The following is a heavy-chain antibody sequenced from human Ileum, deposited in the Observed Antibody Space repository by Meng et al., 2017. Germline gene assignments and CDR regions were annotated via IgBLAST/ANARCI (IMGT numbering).Heavy chain of an antibody. D-gene: IGHD3-3*01. CDR1: GGSSSGDY. Sequence: QVPLQHAGPCFFKPSQTLSLTCAVDGGSSSGDYCSWLRQTTGKGLEWIGEINRGGATNYSPSLRSRATISIDTSKNQFSLNLTSVTAADTAVYYCAVGPASEWFFDSWGQGSLVTVSS. J-gene: IGHJ4*02. CDR2: INRGGAT. V-gene: IGHV4-34*01. CDR3: AVGPASEWFFDS.